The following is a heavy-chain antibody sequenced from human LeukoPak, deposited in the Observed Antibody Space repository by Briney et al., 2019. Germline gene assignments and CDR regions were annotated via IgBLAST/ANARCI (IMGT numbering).Heavy chain of an antibody. J-gene: IGHJ4*02. CDR1: GFTFSSYS. V-gene: IGHV3-21*01. CDR3: ARDIIRGIIDY. Sequence: KPGGSLRLSCSASGFTFSSYSMNWVRQAPGKGLEWVSSISSSVYIYYADSVKGRFTISRDNAKDSLYLQMNSLRAEETAVYYCARDIIRGIIDYWGQGTLVTVSS. CDR2: ISSSVYI. D-gene: IGHD3-10*01.